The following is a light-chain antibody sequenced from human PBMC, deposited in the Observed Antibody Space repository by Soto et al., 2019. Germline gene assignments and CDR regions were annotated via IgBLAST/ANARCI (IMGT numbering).Light chain of an antibody. CDR1: QSVLYSFNNNNY. V-gene: IGKV4-1*01. J-gene: IGKJ2*01. CDR3: QQFYSTPYT. CDR2: WAS. Sequence: DIVMTQSTDSLAVSLGERATINCKSSQSVLYSFNNNNYLAWYQHKPGQPPKLLIYWASTRESGVPDRFSGSGSGTDFTLTISSLQAEDVAVYYCQQFYSTPYTFGQGTKLEIK.